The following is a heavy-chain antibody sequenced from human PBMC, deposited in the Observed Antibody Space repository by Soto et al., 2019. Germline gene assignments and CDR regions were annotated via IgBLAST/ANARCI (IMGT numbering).Heavy chain of an antibody. D-gene: IGHD5-18*01. CDR2: ISGSGGST. CDR1: GFTFSSYA. CDR3: AKDRSLYVDTAFPNDY. V-gene: IGHV3-23*01. Sequence: GGSLRLSCAASGFTFSSYAMSWVRQAPGKGLEWVSAISGSGGSTYYADSVKGRFTISRDNSKNTLYLQMNSLRAEDTAVYYCAKDRSLYVDTAFPNDYWGQGTLVTVSS. J-gene: IGHJ4*02.